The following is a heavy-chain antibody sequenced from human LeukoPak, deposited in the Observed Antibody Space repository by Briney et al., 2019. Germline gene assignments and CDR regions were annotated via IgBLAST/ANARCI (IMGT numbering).Heavy chain of an antibody. V-gene: IGHV3-21*01. CDR3: ARGATDTTRWFDP. D-gene: IGHD1-7*01. Sequence: GGSLRLSCAASGFTFNTYSMSWVRQAPGKGLEWVSIISRTSESIFYADSVKGRFTISRDNAKNSLYLQMNGLRAEDTAAYYCARGATDTTRWFDPWGQGTLVTVSS. J-gene: IGHJ5*02. CDR1: GFTFNTYS. CDR2: ISRTSESI.